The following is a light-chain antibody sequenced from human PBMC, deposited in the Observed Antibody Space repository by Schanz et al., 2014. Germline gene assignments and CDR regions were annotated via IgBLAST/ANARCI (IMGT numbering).Light chain of an antibody. Sequence: QSVLTQPPSVSAAPGQKVTISCSGSSSNIGNNYVAWYQQLPRTAPKLLIYSNSNRPSGVPDRFSGSKSGTSASLAITGLQAEDEADYYCQSFDSSLSGSVFGGGTKLTVL. V-gene: IGLV1-40*01. J-gene: IGLJ2*01. CDR2: SNS. CDR3: QSFDSSLSGSV. CDR1: SSNIGNNY.